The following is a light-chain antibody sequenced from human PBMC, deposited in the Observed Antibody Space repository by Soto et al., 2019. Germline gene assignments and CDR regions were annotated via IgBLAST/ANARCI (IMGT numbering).Light chain of an antibody. J-gene: IGKJ1*01. CDR1: QSVSSN. V-gene: IGKV3-15*01. CDR3: QQYDTWPRT. CDR2: GAS. Sequence: EIVMTQSPATLSVSPGERATVSCRASQSVSSNLDWYQQKPGQAPRLLIYGASTRATGIPARFSGSGSGTEFTLTISSRQSEDFAVYYCQQYDTWPRTFGQGTKVEIK.